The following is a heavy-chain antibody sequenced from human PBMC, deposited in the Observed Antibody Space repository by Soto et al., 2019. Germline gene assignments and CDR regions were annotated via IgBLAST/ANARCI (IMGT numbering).Heavy chain of an antibody. V-gene: IGHV1-58*01. CDR1: GFTFTSSA. CDR3: AAQPHDFWSGYYSPFPLT. J-gene: IGHJ5*02. D-gene: IGHD3-3*01. Sequence: EASVKVSCKASGFTFTSSAVQWVRQARGQRLEWIGWIVVGSGNTNYAQKFQERVTITRDMSTSTAYMELSSLRSEDTAVYYCAAQPHDFWSGYYSPFPLTWGQGTLVTVSS. CDR2: IVVGSGNT.